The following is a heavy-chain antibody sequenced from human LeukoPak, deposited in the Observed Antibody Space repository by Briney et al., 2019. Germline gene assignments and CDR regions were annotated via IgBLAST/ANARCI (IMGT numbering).Heavy chain of an antibody. CDR3: VRDGEYMIRGVKSFDY. J-gene: IGHJ4*02. V-gene: IGHV3-48*03. CDR1: GFAFSNYE. D-gene: IGHD3-10*01. Sequence: GGSLRLSCAASGFAFSNYEMNWVRQAPGKGLEWVSNISSSGGTKYYVDSVEGRFIISRDNAKNSLFLQMDSLRPEDTAVYYCVRDGEYMIRGVKSFDYWGQGTLVTVSS. CDR2: ISSSGGTK.